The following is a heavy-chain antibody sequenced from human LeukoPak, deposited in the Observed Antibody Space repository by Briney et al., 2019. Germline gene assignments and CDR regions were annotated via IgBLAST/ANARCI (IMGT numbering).Heavy chain of an antibody. D-gene: IGHD1-26*01. V-gene: IGHV4-59*08. J-gene: IGHJ6*02. Sequence: SETLSLTCTVSGGSISSYYWSWIRQPPGKGLEWIGYIYYSGSTNYNPSLKSRVTISVDTSKNQFSLKLSSVTAADTAVYYCAGRGIVGATTYYYYYGMDVWGQGTTVTVSS. CDR3: AGRGIVGATTYYYYYGMDV. CDR1: GGSISSYY. CDR2: IYYSGST.